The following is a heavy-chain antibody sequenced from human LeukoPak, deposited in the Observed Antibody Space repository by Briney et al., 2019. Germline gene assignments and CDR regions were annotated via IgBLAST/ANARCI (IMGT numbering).Heavy chain of an antibody. CDR1: GFTFSSYA. V-gene: IGHV3-23*01. Sequence: GGSLRLSCAASGFTFSSYAMSWVRQAPGKGLEWVSAISGSGGSTYYADSVKGRFNISRDNTENSVFLQLTSLRPEDTGIYFCAKGRDYGDYWGQGTLVAVSS. CDR2: ISGSGGST. J-gene: IGHJ4*02. CDR3: AKGRDYGDY.